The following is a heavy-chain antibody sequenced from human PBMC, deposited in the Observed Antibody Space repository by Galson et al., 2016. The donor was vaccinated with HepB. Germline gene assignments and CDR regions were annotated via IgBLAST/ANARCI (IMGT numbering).Heavy chain of an antibody. CDR3: ARDQRGLLGDY. D-gene: IGHD3-3*01. CDR1: GYTFTDYG. V-gene: IGHV1-18*04. J-gene: IGHJ4*02. CDR2: ISTYSATR. Sequence: SVKVSCKASGYTFTDYGINWVRQAPGQGLEWMGWISTYSATRNYAQKFQDRFTMTTDTSTGTVYMELSSLRSDDTAVYYCARDQRGLLGDYWGQGSLITVSS.